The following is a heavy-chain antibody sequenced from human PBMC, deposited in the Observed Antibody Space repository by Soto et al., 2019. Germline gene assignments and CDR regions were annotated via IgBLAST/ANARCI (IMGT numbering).Heavy chain of an antibody. CDR2: IWYDGSNK. V-gene: IGHV3-33*01. CDR3: ARDRDLLP. CDR1: GFTFSSYG. Sequence: QVQLVESGGGVVQPGRSLRLSCAASGFTFSSYGMHWVRQAPGKGLEWVAIIWYDGSNKYYADSVKGRFTNSRDNSKPALHPQMNSHSAADTAVYYCARDRDLLPWGQGTLVTVSS. D-gene: IGHD3-10*01. J-gene: IGHJ5*02.